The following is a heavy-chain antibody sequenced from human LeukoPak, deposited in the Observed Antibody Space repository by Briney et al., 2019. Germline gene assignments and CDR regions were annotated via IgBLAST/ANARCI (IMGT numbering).Heavy chain of an antibody. CDR1: GGSISSGSYY. V-gene: IGHV4-61*02. CDR3: ARAHPYYYYYMDV. CDR2: IYTSGST. Sequence: SETLSLTCTVSGGSISSGSYYWSWIRQPAGKGLEWIGRIYTSGSTNYNPSLKSLVTISVDTSKNQFSLKLSSVTAADTAVYYCARAHPYYYYYMDVWGKGTTVTVSS. J-gene: IGHJ6*03.